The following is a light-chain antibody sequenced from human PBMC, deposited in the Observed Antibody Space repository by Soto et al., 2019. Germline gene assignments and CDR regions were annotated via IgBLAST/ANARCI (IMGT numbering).Light chain of an antibody. CDR3: QQYENLPT. V-gene: IGKV1-33*01. CDR2: DAS. Sequence: IQMTQSPLSLSASVGDKVTLTCRTSQNINSYLSWYQQKPGRAPKLLIYDASNLEAGVPSRFRGSGSGTDFTFTISRLQPEDIATYYCQQYENLPTFGQGTRLEIK. J-gene: IGKJ5*01. CDR1: QNINSY.